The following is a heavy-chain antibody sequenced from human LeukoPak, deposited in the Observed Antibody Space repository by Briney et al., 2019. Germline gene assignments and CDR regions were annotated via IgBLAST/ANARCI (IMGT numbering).Heavy chain of an antibody. Sequence: SVKVSCKASGGTFSSYAISWVRQAPGQGLEWMGRIIPILGIANYAQKFQGRVTITADKSTSTAYMELSSLRSEDTAVYYCARGRRGSPGRFDYWGQGTLVTVSS. CDR3: ARGRRGSPGRFDY. V-gene: IGHV1-69*04. D-gene: IGHD1-14*01. CDR2: IIPILGIA. CDR1: GGTFSSYA. J-gene: IGHJ4*02.